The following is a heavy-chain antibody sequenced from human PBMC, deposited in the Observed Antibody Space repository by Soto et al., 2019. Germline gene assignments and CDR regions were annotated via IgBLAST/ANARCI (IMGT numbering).Heavy chain of an antibody. J-gene: IGHJ6*02. CDR3: ARGGSKVGRSYYYYGMDV. CDR2: MNPNSGNT. D-gene: IGHD1-26*01. CDR1: GYTFTSYD. Sequence: SVKVSCKASGYTFTSYDINWVRQATGQGLEWMGWMNPNSGNTGYAQKFQGRVTMTRNTSISTAYMELSSLRSEDTAVYYCARGGSKVGRSYYYYGMDVWGQGTTVTVSS. V-gene: IGHV1-8*01.